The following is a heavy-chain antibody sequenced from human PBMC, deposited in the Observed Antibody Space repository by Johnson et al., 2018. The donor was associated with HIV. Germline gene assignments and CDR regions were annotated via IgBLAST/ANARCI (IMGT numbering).Heavy chain of an antibody. J-gene: IGHJ3*01. CDR2: INWNGGRT. V-gene: IGHV3-20*04. D-gene: IGHD3-16*02. Sequence: MQLVESGGGVVRPGGSLRLSCTVAGFRFDDYGMSWVRQAPGKGLEWISTINWNGGRTGYVDSLKGRFTISRDNAKNSLYLQMDSLRPEDTALDYCVRGGLGYQNFHDRLDVWGQGTVVTVSS. CDR3: VRGGLGYQNFHDRLDV. CDR1: GFRFDDYG.